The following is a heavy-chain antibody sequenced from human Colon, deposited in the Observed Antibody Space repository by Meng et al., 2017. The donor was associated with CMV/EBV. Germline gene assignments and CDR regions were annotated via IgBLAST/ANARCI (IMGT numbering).Heavy chain of an antibody. V-gene: IGHV1-2*02. CDR2: MNSDAGNT. CDR3: ARGSQSQRLLDY. J-gene: IGHJ4*02. Sequence: ASVKVSCKASGYAFIDYYIHWVRQAPGQSLEWMGWMNSDAGNTVYAPQFRGRVTMTRDTSINTAYMELRSLKSDDTAVYYCARGSQSQRLLDYWGQGTLVNVSS. CDR1: GYAFIDYY. D-gene: IGHD6-25*01.